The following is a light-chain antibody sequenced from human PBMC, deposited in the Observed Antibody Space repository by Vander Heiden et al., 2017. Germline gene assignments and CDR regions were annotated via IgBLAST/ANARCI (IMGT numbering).Light chain of an antibody. CDR3: QQSYSTLELT. CDR1: QSISSY. J-gene: IGKJ4*01. V-gene: IGKV1-39*01. Sequence: DIQMTQSPSSLSASVGDRVTITCRASQSISSYLNWYQQKPGKAPKPLIYAASSLQSGVPSRFSDSGSGTDFTLTISSLQPEDFATYYCQQSYSTLELTFGGGTKVEIK. CDR2: AAS.